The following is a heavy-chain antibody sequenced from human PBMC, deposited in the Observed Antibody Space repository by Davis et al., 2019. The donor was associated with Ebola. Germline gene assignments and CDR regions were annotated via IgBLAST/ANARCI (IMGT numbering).Heavy chain of an antibody. J-gene: IGHJ4*02. CDR1: GYTFTSYA. CDR2: INAGNGNT. V-gene: IGHV1-3*01. CDR3: ARGVAAADYYFDY. D-gene: IGHD6-13*01. Sequence: AASVKVSCKASGYTFTSYAMHWVRQAPGQRLEWIGGINAGNGNTKYSQKFQGRVTITRDTSASTAYMELSSLRSEDTAVYYCARGVAAADYYFDYWGQGTLVTVSS.